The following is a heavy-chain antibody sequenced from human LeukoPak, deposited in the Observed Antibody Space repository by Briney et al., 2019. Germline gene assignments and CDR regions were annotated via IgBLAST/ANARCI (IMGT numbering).Heavy chain of an antibody. J-gene: IGHJ4*02. D-gene: IGHD6-19*01. Sequence: SETLSLTCTVSGGSISSYYWSWIRQPPGKGLEWIGYTYYSGSTNYNPSLKSRVTISVDTSKDQFSLKLSSMTAADTAVYYCARHWIKQSLGEYFDYWGQGTLVTVSS. CDR3: ARHWIKQSLGEYFDY. V-gene: IGHV4-59*08. CDR1: GGSISSYY. CDR2: TYYSGST.